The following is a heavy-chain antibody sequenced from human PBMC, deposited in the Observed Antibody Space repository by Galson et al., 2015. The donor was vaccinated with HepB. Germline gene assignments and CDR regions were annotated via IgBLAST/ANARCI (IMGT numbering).Heavy chain of an antibody. Sequence: SVKVSCKASGYTFTTYGITWVRQAPGQGLEWMGWISVDNGNTKYAQRVQGRVTMTTDTSTSTAYMELRNLRSDDTAVYYCGRGECGSSSCYTPLEDWGQGTLVTVSS. V-gene: IGHV1-18*04. CDR1: GYTFTTYG. CDR3: GRGECGSSSCYTPLED. D-gene: IGHD2-2*02. J-gene: IGHJ4*02. CDR2: ISVDNGNT.